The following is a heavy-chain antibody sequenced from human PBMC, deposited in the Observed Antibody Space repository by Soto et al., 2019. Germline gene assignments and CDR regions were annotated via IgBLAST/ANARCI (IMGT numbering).Heavy chain of an antibody. D-gene: IGHD4-17*01. V-gene: IGHV4-4*07. CDR3: AREGYSDNYSYYSTLDV. CDR2: MYTSGST. Sequence: SETLSLTCTVSGGSISNYYWTWIRQPAGKGLEWIGRMYTSGSTNYNPSLKSRVTMSVDTSKNQFSLKLSSVTAADTAVYYCAREGYSDNYSYYSTLDVWGQGTTVTVSS. CDR1: GGSISNYY. J-gene: IGHJ6*02.